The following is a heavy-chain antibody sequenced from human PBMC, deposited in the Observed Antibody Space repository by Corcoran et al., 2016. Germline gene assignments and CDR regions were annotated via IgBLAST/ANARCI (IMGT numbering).Heavy chain of an antibody. CDR1: GDTFSSYA. V-gene: IGHV1-69*01. CDR2: IIHIFGTA. D-gene: IGHD6-13*01. Sequence: QVQLVQSGAEVKKPGYSVKVSCKASGDTFSSYAISWVRQAPGQGLEWMGGIIHIFGTANYAQKFQGRVTITADESTSTAYMELSRLRSDDTAVYYCAGDLWIAAGQIDYYDGVDVWGQGTTVTVSS. CDR3: AGDLWIAAGQIDYYDGVDV. J-gene: IGHJ6*02.